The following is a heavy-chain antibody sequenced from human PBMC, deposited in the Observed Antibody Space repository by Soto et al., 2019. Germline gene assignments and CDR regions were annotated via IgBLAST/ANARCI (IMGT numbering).Heavy chain of an antibody. CDR3: ARVGGYDILIGYLEGTFDY. CDR1: GGSFSGYY. J-gene: IGHJ4*02. CDR2: INHSGST. Sequence: SETLSLTCAVYGGSFSGYYWSWIRQPPGKGLEWIGEINHSGSTNYNPSLKSRVTISVDTSKNQFSLKLSSVTAADTAVYYCARVGGYDILIGYLEGTFDYWGQGTLVTVSS. D-gene: IGHD3-9*01. V-gene: IGHV4-34*01.